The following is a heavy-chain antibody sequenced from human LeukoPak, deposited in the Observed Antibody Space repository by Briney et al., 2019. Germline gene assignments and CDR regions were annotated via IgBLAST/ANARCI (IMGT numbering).Heavy chain of an antibody. CDR2: ISSSGSTI. D-gene: IGHD5-18*01. CDR3: ARSRSDTAMVSSYYYYMDV. J-gene: IGHJ6*03. V-gene: IGHV3-48*03. Sequence: PGGSLRLSCAASGFTFSSYEMNWVRQAPGKGLEWVSYISSSGSTIYYADSVKGRFTISRDNAKNSLYLQMNSLRAEDTALYHCARSRSDTAMVSSYYYYMDVWGKGTTATISS. CDR1: GFTFSSYE.